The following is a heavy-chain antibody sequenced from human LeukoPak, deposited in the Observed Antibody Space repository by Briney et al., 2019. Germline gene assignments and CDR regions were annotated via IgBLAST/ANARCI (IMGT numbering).Heavy chain of an antibody. D-gene: IGHD6-6*01. CDR1: GFTFSDYY. CDR2: FSCSGSTI. CDR3: ARDPYSSSSQPYYCYYYYMDV. J-gene: IGHJ6*03. Sequence: GGSLRLSCAASGFTFSDYYMSWIRQAPGKGLEGVSYFSCSGSTIYYADSVKGRFTISRDNAKNSLYLQMNSLRAEDNAVYYCARDPYSSSSQPYYCYYYYMDVWGKGTTVTVSS. V-gene: IGHV3-11*01.